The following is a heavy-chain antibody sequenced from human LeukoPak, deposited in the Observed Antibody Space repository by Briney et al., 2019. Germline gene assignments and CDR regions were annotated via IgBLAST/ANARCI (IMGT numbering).Heavy chain of an antibody. D-gene: IGHD5-24*01. CDR2: ISGSGDGT. J-gene: IGHJ4*02. V-gene: IGHV3-23*01. CDR3: AKEMGAGYNVDC. Sequence: GGSLRLSCAASDFTFSFYWMTWVRQAPGKGLEWVSGISGSGDGTYYADSVKGRFTISRDNSKNTLYLQMDSLRAEDTAVYYCAKEMGAGYNVDCWGQGTLVTVSS. CDR1: DFTFSFYW.